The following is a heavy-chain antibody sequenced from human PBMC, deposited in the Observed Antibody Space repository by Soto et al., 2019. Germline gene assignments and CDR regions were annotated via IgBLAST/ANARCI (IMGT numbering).Heavy chain of an antibody. Sequence: QVPLVESGGGVVQPGRSLRLSCAASGFTFSSYAMHWVRQAPGKGLEWVAVISYDGSNKYYADSVKGRFTISRDNSKNTLYLQMISLRAEDTAVYYCARAPRSTTVTNRDSYYFDYWGQGTLVTVSS. D-gene: IGHD4-17*01. V-gene: IGHV3-30-3*01. CDR3: ARAPRSTTVTNRDSYYFDY. CDR2: ISYDGSNK. J-gene: IGHJ4*02. CDR1: GFTFSSYA.